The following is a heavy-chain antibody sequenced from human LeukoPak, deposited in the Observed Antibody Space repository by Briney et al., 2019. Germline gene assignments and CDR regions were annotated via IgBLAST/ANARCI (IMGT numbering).Heavy chain of an antibody. CDR1: VCTFSSYA. CDR2: IIPIFGTA. V-gene: IGHV1-69*13. J-gene: IGHJ4*02. Sequence: SVKVSCKASVCTFSSYAISWVRQPPGQGLEWMGGIIPIFGTANYAQKFQGRVTITADESTSTAYIELSSLRSEDTAVYYCARMGGSGTLDYWGQGTLVTVSS. D-gene: IGHD3-10*01. CDR3: ARMGGSGTLDY.